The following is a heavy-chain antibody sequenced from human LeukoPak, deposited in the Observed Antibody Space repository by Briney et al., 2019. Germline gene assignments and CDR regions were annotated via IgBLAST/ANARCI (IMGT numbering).Heavy chain of an antibody. J-gene: IGHJ4*02. CDR1: GFTFSSYA. Sequence: PGGSLRLSRAASGFTFSSYAMHWVRQAPGKGLEWVAVISYDGSNKYYADSVKGRFTISRDNSKNTLYLQMNSLRAEDTAVYYWARDGPGISSSWDRGGGYFDYWGQGTLVTVSS. D-gene: IGHD6-13*01. CDR2: ISYDGSNK. V-gene: IGHV3-30*01. CDR3: ARDGPGISSSWDRGGGYFDY.